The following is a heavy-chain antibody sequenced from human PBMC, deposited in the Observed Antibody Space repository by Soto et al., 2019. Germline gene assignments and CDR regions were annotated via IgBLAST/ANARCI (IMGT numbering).Heavy chain of an antibody. Sequence: GGSLRLSCAASGFTFSSNGMHWVRQAPGKGLEWVALISHDGSNKYYADSVKGRFTISRDNSENTLFVQMNSLRPEDTAVYFCARGPPPDIVATARRDNCLGKDVWEKQTTVTVCS. CDR2: ISHDGSNK. J-gene: IGHJ6*01. CDR3: ARGPPPDIVATARRDNCLGKDV. V-gene: IGHV3-30*03. CDR1: GFTFSSNG. D-gene: IGHD5-12*01.